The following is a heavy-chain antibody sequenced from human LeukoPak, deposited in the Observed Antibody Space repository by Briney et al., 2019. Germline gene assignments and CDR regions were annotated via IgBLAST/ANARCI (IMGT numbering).Heavy chain of an antibody. J-gene: IGHJ4*02. D-gene: IGHD6-19*01. Sequence: GGSLRLSCAASGFTLRIYGMSWVRRAPGKGLEWVSVLYTAGDKYYADSVKGRFTISRDYSTNTADLQMNSLRAEDTALYYCATGQMFTSGGFDYWGRGTLVIVSS. CDR1: GFTLRIYG. CDR3: ATGQMFTSGGFDY. CDR2: LYTAGDK. V-gene: IGHV3-53*01.